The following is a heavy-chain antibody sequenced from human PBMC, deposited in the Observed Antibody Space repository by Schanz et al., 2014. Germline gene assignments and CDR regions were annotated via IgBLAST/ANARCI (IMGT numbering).Heavy chain of an antibody. V-gene: IGHV3-30*03. D-gene: IGHD3-10*01. Sequence: QVQLVESGGGVVQPGRSRRLSCEASGFTFSSYGMHWVRQAPGKGLEWVAVISYDGNNEDYADSVKGRFSISRDNSKNSLYLQMDSLRSEDTALYYCARGHYGLDVWGPGTSVTVSS. CDR1: GFTFSSYG. CDR3: ARGHYGLDV. CDR2: ISYDGNNE. J-gene: IGHJ6*02.